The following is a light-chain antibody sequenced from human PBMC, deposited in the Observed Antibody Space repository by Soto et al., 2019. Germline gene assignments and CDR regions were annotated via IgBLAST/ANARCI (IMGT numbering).Light chain of an antibody. V-gene: IGKV1-39*01. CDR2: AAS. Sequence: DIQMTQSPSSLSASVGDRVTITCRASQNINSYLNWYQQKVGKAPKLLINAASTLQSGVPLRFRGSGSGTDFTLTISSLQPEDSATYYCQESYNLHTFGGGTKVEIK. CDR3: QESYNLHT. CDR1: QNINSY. J-gene: IGKJ4*01.